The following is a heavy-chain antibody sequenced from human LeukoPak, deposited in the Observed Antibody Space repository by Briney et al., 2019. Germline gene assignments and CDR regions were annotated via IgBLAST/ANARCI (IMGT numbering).Heavy chain of an antibody. V-gene: IGHV4-34*01. CDR1: GGSFSGYY. Sequence: SETLSLTCAVYGGSFSGYYWSWIRQPPGKGLEWIGEINHSGSTNYNPSLKSRVTISVDTSKNQFSLKLSSVTAADTAVYYCARVKKSPRLVPFDYWGQGTLVTVSS. CDR2: INHSGST. D-gene: IGHD3-22*01. J-gene: IGHJ4*02. CDR3: ARVKKSPRLVPFDY.